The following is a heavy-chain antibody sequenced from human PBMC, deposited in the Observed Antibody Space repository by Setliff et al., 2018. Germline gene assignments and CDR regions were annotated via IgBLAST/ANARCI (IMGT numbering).Heavy chain of an antibody. CDR2: IYDSGRT. CDR3: ARDSLWVREAKYYMVV. CDR1: GGSISSYY. J-gene: IGHJ6*03. D-gene: IGHD3-10*01. V-gene: IGHV4-4*07. Sequence: NPSETLSLTCTVSGGSISSYYWSWIRQPAGKGLEWIGRIYDSGRTDYNPSLTSRVTMSLDTSKNQFSLKVTSVTAADTAVYYCARDSLWVREAKYYMVVWGKGTTVTVSS.